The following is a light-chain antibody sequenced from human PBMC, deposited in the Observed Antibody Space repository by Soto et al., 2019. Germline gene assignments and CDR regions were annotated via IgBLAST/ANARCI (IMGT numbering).Light chain of an antibody. Sequence: QSALTQPASVSGSPGQSITISCTGTSSDVGSYNYVSWYQQYPGKAPKLMIYDVSNRPSGVSYRFSGSKSGNTASLTISGIQAEDEADYYCSSDTTSSTHVVFGGGTKLTVL. CDR1: SSDVGSYNY. CDR3: SSDTTSSTHVV. V-gene: IGLV2-14*01. CDR2: DVS. J-gene: IGLJ2*01.